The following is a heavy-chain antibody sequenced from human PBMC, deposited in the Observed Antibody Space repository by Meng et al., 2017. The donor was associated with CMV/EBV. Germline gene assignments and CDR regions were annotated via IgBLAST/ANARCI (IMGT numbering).Heavy chain of an antibody. D-gene: IGHD3-3*01. Sequence: SVKVSCKASGGTFSSYAISWVRQAPGQGLEWMGWIIPILGIANYAQKFQGRVTITADKSTSTAYMELSSLRSEDTAVYYCAREGGGDYYDFWSGQGFDPWGQGTLVTVSS. J-gene: IGHJ5*02. V-gene: IGHV1-69*10. CDR1: GGTFSSYA. CDR3: AREGGGDYYDFWSGQGFDP. CDR2: IIPILGIA.